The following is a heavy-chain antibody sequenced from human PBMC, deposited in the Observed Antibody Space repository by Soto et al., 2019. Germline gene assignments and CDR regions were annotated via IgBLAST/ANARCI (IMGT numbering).Heavy chain of an antibody. D-gene: IGHD4-17*01. CDR1: GYTFTSSG. J-gene: IGHJ4*02. CDR3: ASWDYGGNRFDY. CDR2: ISAYNGNT. Sequence: GASVKVSCKASGYTFTSSGISWVRQAPGQGLEWMGWISAYNGNTNYAQKLQGRVTMTTDTSTSTAYMELRSLRSDDTAVYYCASWDYGGNRFDYWGQGTLVTVSS. V-gene: IGHV1-18*01.